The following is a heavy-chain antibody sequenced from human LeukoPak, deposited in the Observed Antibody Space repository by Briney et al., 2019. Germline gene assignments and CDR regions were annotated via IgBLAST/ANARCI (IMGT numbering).Heavy chain of an antibody. CDR3: ARFGSGYYQFDY. D-gene: IGHD3-22*01. Sequence: GGSLRLSCAASGFTFSSYSMNWVRQAPGKGLEWVSSISSSSSYIYYADSVKGRFTISRDNAKNSLYLQMNSLRAEDTAVYYCARFGSGYYQFDYWGQGTLVTVST. CDR1: GFTFSSYS. V-gene: IGHV3-21*01. J-gene: IGHJ4*02. CDR2: ISSSSSYI.